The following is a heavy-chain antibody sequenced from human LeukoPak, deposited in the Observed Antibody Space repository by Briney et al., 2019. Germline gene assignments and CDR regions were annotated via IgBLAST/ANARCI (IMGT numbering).Heavy chain of an antibody. Sequence: PGGSLRLSCAASGFTFSRYSMNWVRQAPGKELEWVSSISSSSSYIYYADSVKGRFTISRDNAKNSLYLQMNSLRAEDTAVYYCARGGIHCSSTSCESYYGMDVWGQGTTVTVSS. J-gene: IGHJ6*02. CDR1: GFTFSRYS. V-gene: IGHV3-21*01. CDR2: ISSSSSYI. CDR3: ARGGIHCSSTSCESYYGMDV. D-gene: IGHD2-2*01.